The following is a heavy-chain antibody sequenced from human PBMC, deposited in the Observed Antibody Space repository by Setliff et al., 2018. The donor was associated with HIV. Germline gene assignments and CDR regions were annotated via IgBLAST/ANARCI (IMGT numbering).Heavy chain of an antibody. V-gene: IGHV4-61*03. CDR2: ISYSGST. CDR3: AQLGMVDDFDY. CDR1: GDSVSSRSYY. D-gene: IGHD1-1*01. Sequence: PSETLSLTCTVSGDSVSSRSYYWSWIRQPPGKGLEWIGYISYSGSTNYNPSLKSRVTSSVDTSKNHFSLQLRSVTAADTAVYYCAQLGMVDDFDYWGQGTLVTVSS. J-gene: IGHJ4*02.